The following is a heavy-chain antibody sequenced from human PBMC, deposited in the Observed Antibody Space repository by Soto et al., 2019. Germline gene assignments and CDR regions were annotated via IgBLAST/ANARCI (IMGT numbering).Heavy chain of an antibody. J-gene: IGHJ4*02. CDR2: FRSGGDDGTT. V-gene: IGHV3-23*01. D-gene: IGHD3-10*01. CDR1: GFTFSSYS. CDR3: AKKVNSGPGSQYFDY. Sequence: GSLLLACSASGFTFSSYSMSWVRQAAGKGLEWVSGFRSGGDDGTTYYADSVKGRFTISRDNSKNTLFLQMDSLRAEDTAIYYCAKKVNSGPGSQYFDYWGQGTLVTVYS.